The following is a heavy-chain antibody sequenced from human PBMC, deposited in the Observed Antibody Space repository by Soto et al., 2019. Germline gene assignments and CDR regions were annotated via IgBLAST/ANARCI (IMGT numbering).Heavy chain of an antibody. CDR3: ARRGSGSYYDY. V-gene: IGHV3-23*01. D-gene: IGHD1-26*01. Sequence: EVQLLESGGGLVQPGGSLRLSCAASGFTFSSYAMRWVRQAPVKGLEWFSAISGSGGSTYYADSVKGRFPISRDNSKNTLYLQMNSMRAEDTAVYYCARRGSGSYYDYWGQGTLVTVSS. CDR2: ISGSGGST. CDR1: GFTFSSYA. J-gene: IGHJ4*02.